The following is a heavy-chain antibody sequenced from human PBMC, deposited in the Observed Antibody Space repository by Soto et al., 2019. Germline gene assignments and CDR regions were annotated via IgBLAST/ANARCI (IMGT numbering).Heavy chain of an antibody. V-gene: IGHV1-69*13. CDR1: GGTFSSYA. D-gene: IGHD5-12*01. CDR3: ARAAEMATTDYFDY. CDR2: IIPIFGTA. Sequence: ASVKVSCKASGGTFSSYAISWVRQAPGQGLEWMGGIIPIFGTANYAQKFQGRVTITADESTSTAYMELSSLRSEDTAVYYCARAAEMATTDYFDYWGQGTRVPV. J-gene: IGHJ4*02.